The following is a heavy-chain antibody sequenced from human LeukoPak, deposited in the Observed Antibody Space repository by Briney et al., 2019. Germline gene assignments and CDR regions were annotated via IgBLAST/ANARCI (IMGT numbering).Heavy chain of an antibody. J-gene: IGHJ5*02. CDR3: AREAAWTGTDDWFDP. Sequence: GSLRLSCAASGFTFSSYGMHWVRQAPGKGLEWVAVIWYDGSNKYYADSVKGRFTISRDNSKNTPYLQMSSLRAEDTAVYYCAREAAWTGTDDWFDPWGQGTLVTVSS. CDR1: GFTFSSYG. V-gene: IGHV3-33*01. CDR2: IWYDGSNK. D-gene: IGHD3/OR15-3a*01.